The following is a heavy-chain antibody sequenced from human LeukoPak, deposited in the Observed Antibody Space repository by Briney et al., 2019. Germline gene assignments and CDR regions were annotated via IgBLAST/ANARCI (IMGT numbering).Heavy chain of an antibody. Sequence: SETLSLTCSVSSYFIDNGYYWGWIRQTPGKGLEWIGSIYHSGNTYYNPSLKSRVTISVDTSKNQFSLKLSSVTASDTAVYYCARETRKGRGYSYGLFPYYYYMDVWGKGTTVTVSS. D-gene: IGHD5-18*01. CDR1: SYFIDNGYY. CDR2: IYHSGNT. J-gene: IGHJ6*03. V-gene: IGHV4-38-2*02. CDR3: ARETRKGRGYSYGLFPYYYYMDV.